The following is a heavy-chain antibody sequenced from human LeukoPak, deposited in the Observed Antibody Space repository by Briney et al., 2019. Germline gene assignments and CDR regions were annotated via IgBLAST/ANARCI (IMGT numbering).Heavy chain of an antibody. J-gene: IGHJ4*02. CDR2: IYYSGST. D-gene: IGHD3-3*01. CDR1: GGSVSSGSYY. Sequence: SETLSLTCTVAGGSVSSGSYYWSWIRQPPGKGLEWIGSIYYSGSTYYNPSLKSRITVSLDTSKNQFSLKLSSVTAADTAVYYCARDKTFEVVNYFDYWGQGSLVTVSS. CDR3: ARDKTFEVVNYFDY. V-gene: IGHV4-39*07.